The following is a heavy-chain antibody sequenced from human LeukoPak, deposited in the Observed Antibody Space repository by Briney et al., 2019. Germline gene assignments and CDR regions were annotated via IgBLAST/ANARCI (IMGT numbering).Heavy chain of an antibody. D-gene: IGHD6-19*01. V-gene: IGHV1-24*01. CDR2: FDPEDGET. CDR1: GYTLTELS. J-gene: IGHJ4*02. CDR3: ATFGPTSQQWLVSLGFDY. Sequence: ASVKVSCKVSGYTLTELSMHWVRQAPGKGLEWMGGFDPEDGETIYAQKFQGRVTMTEDTSTDTAYMELSSLRSEDTAVYYCATFGPTSQQWLVSLGFDYWGQGTLVTVSS.